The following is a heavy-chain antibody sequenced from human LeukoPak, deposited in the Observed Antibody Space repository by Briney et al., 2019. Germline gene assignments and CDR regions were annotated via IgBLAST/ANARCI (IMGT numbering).Heavy chain of an antibody. Sequence: PGGSLRLSCAASGFTFSSYWMSWVRQAPGKGLEWVANIKQDGSEKYYVDSVKGRFTISRDNAKNSLYLQMNSLRAEDTAVYYCARVSSSSGSRPLDYWGQGTLVTVSS. J-gene: IGHJ4*02. CDR2: IKQDGSEK. CDR3: ARVSSSSGSRPLDY. D-gene: IGHD6-13*01. V-gene: IGHV3-7*01. CDR1: GFTFSSYW.